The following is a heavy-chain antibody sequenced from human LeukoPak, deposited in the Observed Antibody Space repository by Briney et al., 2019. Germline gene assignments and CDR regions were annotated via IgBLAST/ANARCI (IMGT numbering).Heavy chain of an antibody. V-gene: IGHV3-23*01. D-gene: IGHD3-10*01. Sequence: GVSLTLSCAASGFTFSTYAMSWVRQAPGKGLEWVSGISASGGTTYYADSVKGRFTISRDNSKNTLYLQMNSLRAEDTAVYYCARVDGYYYGSGSPNQFDYWGQGTLVTVSS. CDR3: ARVDGYYYGSGSPNQFDY. CDR1: GFTFSTYA. CDR2: ISASGGTT. J-gene: IGHJ4*02.